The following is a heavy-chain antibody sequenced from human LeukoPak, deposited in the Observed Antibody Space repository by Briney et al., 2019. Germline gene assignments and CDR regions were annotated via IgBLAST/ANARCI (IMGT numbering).Heavy chain of an antibody. CDR3: AREGTSSWYGIGVWYFQH. D-gene: IGHD6-13*01. J-gene: IGHJ1*01. CDR1: GDSVSSNSAA. V-gene: IGHV6-1*01. Sequence: SQTLSLTCVISGDSVSSNSAAWNWIRQSPSRGLEWLGRTYYRSKWYNDYAVSVKSRITINPDTSKNQFYLQLNSVTPEDTAVYYCAREGTSSWYGIGVWYFQHWGQGTMVTVSS. CDR2: TYYRSKWYN.